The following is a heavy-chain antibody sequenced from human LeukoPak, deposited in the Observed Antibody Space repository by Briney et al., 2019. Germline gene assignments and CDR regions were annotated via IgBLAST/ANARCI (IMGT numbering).Heavy chain of an antibody. V-gene: IGHV1-2*02. CDR3: AHGNDYYGSGSYYNLDY. D-gene: IGHD3-10*01. CDR1: GYIFTGYY. Sequence: ASVKVSCKASGYIFTGYYMHWVRQAPGQGLEWMGWINPNSGGTNYAQKFQGRVAMTRDTSISTAYMELSRLRSDDTAVYYCAHGNDYYGSGSYYNLDYWGQGTLVTVSS. J-gene: IGHJ4*02. CDR2: INPNSGGT.